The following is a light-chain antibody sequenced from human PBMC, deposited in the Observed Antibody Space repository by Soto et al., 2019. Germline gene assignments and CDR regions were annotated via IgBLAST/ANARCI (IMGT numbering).Light chain of an antibody. J-gene: IGKJ2*01. V-gene: IGKV3-15*01. CDR2: GAS. CDR1: QFVSSTY. CDR3: QQYNNWPPYT. Sequence: EVVLTQSPGTLSLSPGARVTLSCRASQFVSSTYLAWYQQRPGQAPRLLIYGASSRATGIPARFSGSGSGTDFTLTISDLQSEDFAVYYCQQYNNWPPYTFXQGTKVDIK.